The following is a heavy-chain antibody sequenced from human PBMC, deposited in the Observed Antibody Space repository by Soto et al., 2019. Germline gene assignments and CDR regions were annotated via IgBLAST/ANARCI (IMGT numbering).Heavy chain of an antibody. CDR2: ISAYNGNT. D-gene: IGHD3-10*01. CDR1: GYTFTNYG. V-gene: IGHV1-18*01. J-gene: IGHJ5*02. CDR3: ARGVGSGSYYNKYNWFDP. Sequence: QVQLVQSGAEVKKPGASVKVSCKASGYTFTNYGISWVRQAPGQGLEWMGWISAYNGNTKYAQKLQGRVTMTTDTSTRTAYMELRSLRSDDTAVYYCARGVGSGSYYNKYNWFDPWGQGTLVTVSS.